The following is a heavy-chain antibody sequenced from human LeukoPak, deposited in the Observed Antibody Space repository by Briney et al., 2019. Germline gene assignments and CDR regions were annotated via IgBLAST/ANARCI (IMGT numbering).Heavy chain of an antibody. V-gene: IGHV3-33*01. CDR1: GFTFSSYG. CDR2: IWYDGSNK. J-gene: IGHJ6*02. CDR3: ARDPDIVVVPAATRYYGMDV. D-gene: IGHD2-2*01. Sequence: GGSLRLSCAASGFTFSSYGMHWVRQAPGKGLEWVAVIWYDGSNKYYADSVKGRFTISRDNSKNTLYLQMNSLRAEDTAVYYCARDPDIVVVPAATRYYGMDVWGQGTTVTVSS.